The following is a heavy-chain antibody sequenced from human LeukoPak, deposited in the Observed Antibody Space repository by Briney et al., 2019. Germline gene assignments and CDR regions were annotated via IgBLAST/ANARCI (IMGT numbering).Heavy chain of an antibody. CDR1: GGSFSGYY. D-gene: IGHD4-17*01. Sequence: SETLSLTCAVYGGSFSGYYWSWIRQPPGKGLEWIGEINHSGSTNYNPSLKSRVTISVDTSKNQFSLKLSSVTAADTAVYYCARGHYGDYRIDYWGQGTLVTVSS. J-gene: IGHJ4*02. V-gene: IGHV4-34*01. CDR2: INHSGST. CDR3: ARGHYGDYRIDY.